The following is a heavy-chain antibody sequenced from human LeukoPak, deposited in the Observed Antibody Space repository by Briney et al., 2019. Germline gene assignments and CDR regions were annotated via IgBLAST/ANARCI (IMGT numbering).Heavy chain of an antibody. CDR1: GGSISSGDYY. V-gene: IGHV4-30-4*01. D-gene: IGHD4-17*01. CDR3: ARLDYGDYEVDY. J-gene: IGHJ4*02. CDR2: IYYSGST. Sequence: SQTLSLTCTVSGGSISSGDYYRSWLRQPPGKGLEWIGYIYYSGSTYYNPSLKSRVTISVDTSKNQFSLKLSSVTAADTAVYYCARLDYGDYEVDYWGQGTLVTVSS.